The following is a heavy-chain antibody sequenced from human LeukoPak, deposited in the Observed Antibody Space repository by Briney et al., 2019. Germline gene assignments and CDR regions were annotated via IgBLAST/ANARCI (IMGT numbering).Heavy chain of an antibody. Sequence: ASVKVSCKASGYTFTGYYMHWVRQAPGQGLEWMGWINPNSGGTNYAQKFQGRVTMTRDTSISIAYMELSRLRSDDTAVYYCAREFLTVTTMVYWGQGTLVTVSS. CDR3: AREFLTVTTMVY. V-gene: IGHV1-2*02. CDR1: GYTFTGYY. D-gene: IGHD4-17*01. CDR2: INPNSGGT. J-gene: IGHJ4*02.